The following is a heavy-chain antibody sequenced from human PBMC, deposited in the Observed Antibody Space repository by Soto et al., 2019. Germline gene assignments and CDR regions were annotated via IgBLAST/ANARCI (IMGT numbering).Heavy chain of an antibody. CDR1: GFPFGSYE. D-gene: IGHD2-2*01. J-gene: IGHJ4*02. V-gene: IGHV3-48*03. CDR2: IGTSGTNI. CDR3: ASPQTKVPGDY. Sequence: EVQLVESGGGLVQPGGSLRLSCAASGFPFGSYEMHWVRQAPGKGLEWISYIGTSGTNILYADSVKGRFSISRDDAKNSLHLQMNSLRADDTGVYYCASPQTKVPGDYWGQGTLVTVS.